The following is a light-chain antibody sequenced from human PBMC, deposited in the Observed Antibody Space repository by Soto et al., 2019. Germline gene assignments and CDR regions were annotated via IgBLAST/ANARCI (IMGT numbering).Light chain of an antibody. CDR3: HQYGTSPVT. V-gene: IGKV3-20*01. CDR1: QSVSSNY. CDR2: GAS. Sequence: EIVLTQSPGTLSLSPGERATLSCRASQSVSSNYLAWYQQKTGQAHRLLIYGASSRATGIPDRFSGSGSGTDFTLTISRLVPEDFGVYYCHQYGTSPVTFGGGTKVEIK. J-gene: IGKJ4*01.